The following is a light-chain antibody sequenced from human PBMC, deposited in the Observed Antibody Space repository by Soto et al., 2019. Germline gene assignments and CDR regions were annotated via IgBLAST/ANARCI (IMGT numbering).Light chain of an antibody. V-gene: IGKV3-20*01. CDR3: HQYGSSPWT. J-gene: IGKJ1*01. CDR1: QSVSSSY. Sequence: EIVLTQSPGTLSLSTGERATLSCRASQSVSSSYLAWYQQNPGQAPRLLIYGASSRATGIPDRFSGSGSGTDFTLTISRLEPEDFAVYYCHQYGSSPWTFGQGTKVEIK. CDR2: GAS.